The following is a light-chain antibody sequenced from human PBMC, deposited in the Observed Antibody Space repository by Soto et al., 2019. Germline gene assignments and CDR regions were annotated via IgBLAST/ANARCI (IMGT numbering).Light chain of an antibody. CDR1: QGISGW. CDR2: AAS. CDR3: QQVHILPLT. Sequence: DVLMTQSPSSVSASVGDRVSITCRASQGISGWLAWYQQKPGKAPKLLIYAASSLQSGVPSRFSGSGSGTDFTLTINTLQPEDFATYYYQQVHILPLTFGGGTKVEIK. V-gene: IGKV1-12*01. J-gene: IGKJ4*01.